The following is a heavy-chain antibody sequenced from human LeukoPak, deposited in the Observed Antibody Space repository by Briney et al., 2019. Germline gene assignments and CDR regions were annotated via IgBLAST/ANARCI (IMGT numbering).Heavy chain of an antibody. D-gene: IGHD4-17*01. CDR3: ARDPTDYGDYPSGY. CDR1: GFTFSSYA. CDR2: ISGGGDTT. V-gene: IGHV3-23*01. Sequence: PGGSLRLSCAASGFTFSSYAMSWVRQAPGKGLEWVSSISGGGDTTYYADSVKGRFTISRDNSKNTLYLQMNSLRAEDTAVYYCARDPTDYGDYPSGYWGQGTLVTVSS. J-gene: IGHJ4*02.